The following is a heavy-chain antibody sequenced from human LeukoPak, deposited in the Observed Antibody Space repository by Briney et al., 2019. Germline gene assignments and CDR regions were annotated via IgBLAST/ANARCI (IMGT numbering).Heavy chain of an antibody. CDR3: ARGPYCSGGTCYSQYFDY. CDR1: VYTFTSYG. CDR2: ISAYNGNT. Sequence: ASVTVSFKASVYTFTSYGISWVRQAPGQGLEWMGWISAYNGNTNYAQKLQGRVTMTTDTSTSTAYMELRSLRSDDTAVYYCARGPYCSGGTCYSQYFDYWGQGTLVTVSS. D-gene: IGHD2-15*01. J-gene: IGHJ4*02. V-gene: IGHV1-18*01.